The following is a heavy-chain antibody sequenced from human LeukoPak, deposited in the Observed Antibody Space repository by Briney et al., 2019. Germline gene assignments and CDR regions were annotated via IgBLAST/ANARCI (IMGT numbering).Heavy chain of an antibody. CDR3: ARGLRRRAGYYDLEPFDY. V-gene: IGHV4-34*01. Sequence: PSETLSLTCAVYGGSFSGYYWSWIRQPPGKGLEWIGEINHSGSTNYNPSLKSRVTISVDTSKNQFSLKLSSVTAADTAVYYCARGLRRRAGYYDLEPFDYWGQGTLVTVSS. J-gene: IGHJ4*02. D-gene: IGHD3-22*01. CDR1: GGSFSGYY. CDR2: INHSGST.